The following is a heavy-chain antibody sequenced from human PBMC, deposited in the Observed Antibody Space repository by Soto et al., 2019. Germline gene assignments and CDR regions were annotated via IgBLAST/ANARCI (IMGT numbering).Heavy chain of an antibody. V-gene: IGHV3-30-3*02. J-gene: IGHJ5*02. CDR2: ISYDGSNK. CDR3: AKTPFGDYVEGNWFDP. CDR1: GFTFSSYA. D-gene: IGHD4-17*01. Sequence: PGGSLRLSCAASGFTFSSYAMHWVRQAPGKGLEWVAVISYDGSNKYYADSVKGRFTISRDNSKNTLYLQMNSLRAEDTAVYYCAKTPFGDYVEGNWFDPWGQGTLVTVSS.